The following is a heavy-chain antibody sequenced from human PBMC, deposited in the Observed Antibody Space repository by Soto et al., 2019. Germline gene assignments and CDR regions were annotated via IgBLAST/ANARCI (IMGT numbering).Heavy chain of an antibody. D-gene: IGHD1-26*01. J-gene: IGHJ3*02. Sequence: QVQLVQSGAEVKKPGSSVKVSCKASGGTFSSYAISWVRQAPGQGLEWMGGIIPIFGTANYAQKFQGRVTITADESTSTAYMELSSLRSEDTAVYYCARGTNSGSYPRLRDAFDIWGQWTMVTVSS. CDR3: ARGTNSGSYPRLRDAFDI. V-gene: IGHV1-69*01. CDR2: IIPIFGTA. CDR1: GGTFSSYA.